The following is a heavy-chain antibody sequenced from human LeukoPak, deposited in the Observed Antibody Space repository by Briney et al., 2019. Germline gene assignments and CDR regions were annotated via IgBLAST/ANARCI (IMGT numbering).Heavy chain of an antibody. CDR2: ISAYNGNT. CDR1: GYTFTRFG. J-gene: IGHJ5*02. D-gene: IGHD7-27*01. CDR3: ARSGDGNWFDP. V-gene: IGHV1-18*01. Sequence: EASVKVACKTSGYTFTRFGISRVRQGSGQGLEWMGWISAYNGNTNYAQKFKGRITMTTDTSTNTGYMELRSLRSDDTAVYYCARSGDGNWFDPWGQGTLVTVSS.